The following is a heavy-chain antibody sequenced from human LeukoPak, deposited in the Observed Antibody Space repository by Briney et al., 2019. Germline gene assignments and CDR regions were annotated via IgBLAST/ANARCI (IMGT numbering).Heavy chain of an antibody. Sequence: GGSLRLSCVGAGFTFRDHAMHWVRQAPGKGLEWVSGIGWDSARIDYLDSVKGRFTVSRDNAKNSLYLQMNSLRIEDTALYYCTKDLVPGGADVWGQGTTVTVSS. V-gene: IGHV3-9*01. J-gene: IGHJ6*02. D-gene: IGHD6-6*01. CDR2: IGWDSARI. CDR1: GFTFRDHA. CDR3: TKDLVPGGADV.